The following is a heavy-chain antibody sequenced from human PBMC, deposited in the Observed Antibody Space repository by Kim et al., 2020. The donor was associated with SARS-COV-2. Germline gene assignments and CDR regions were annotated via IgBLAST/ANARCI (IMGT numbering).Heavy chain of an antibody. D-gene: IGHD4-17*01. CDR2: IKQDGSEK. Sequence: GGSLRLSCAASGFTFSSYWMSWVRQAPGKGLEWVANIKQDGSEKYYVDSVKGRFTISRDNAKNSLYLQMNSLRAEDTAVYYCARDAATVIGVVGYFDYWGQGTLVTVSS. J-gene: IGHJ4*02. CDR3: ARDAATVIGVVGYFDY. V-gene: IGHV3-7*01. CDR1: GFTFSSYW.